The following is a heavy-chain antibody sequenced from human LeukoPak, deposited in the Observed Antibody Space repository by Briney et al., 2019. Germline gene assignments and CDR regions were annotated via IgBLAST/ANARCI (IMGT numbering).Heavy chain of an antibody. CDR3: AKNRRLLGD. Sequence: GGSLRLSCAASGFTLSDFYMTWVRQAPGKGLEFISCISGSGAAIYYADSVKGRFTISRDNAKKSVYLQMKGLRADDTAVYYCAKNRRLLGDWGQGTLVTVSS. D-gene: IGHD1-14*01. CDR1: GFTLSDFY. V-gene: IGHV3-11*01. CDR2: ISGSGAAI. J-gene: IGHJ4*02.